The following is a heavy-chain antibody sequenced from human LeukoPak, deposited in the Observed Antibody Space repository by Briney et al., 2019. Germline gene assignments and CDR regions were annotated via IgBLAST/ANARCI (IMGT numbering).Heavy chain of an antibody. J-gene: IGHJ4*02. Sequence: ASETLSLTCSVSGGSIGSYHWNWIRQPSGKGLEWIGIVFNNGGTKHNPSLKSRVAISVDTSKNQFALKLSSVTAADTAVHYCVASYGGYVLDYWGQGALVIVSS. CDR3: VASYGGYVLDY. CDR2: VFNNGGT. CDR1: GGSIGSYH. D-gene: IGHD5-12*01. V-gene: IGHV4-59*01.